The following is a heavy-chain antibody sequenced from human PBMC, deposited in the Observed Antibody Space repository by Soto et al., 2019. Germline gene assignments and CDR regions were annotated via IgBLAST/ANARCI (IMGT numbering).Heavy chain of an antibody. D-gene: IGHD3-10*01. CDR1: GFTFSTYG. CDR3: ARDRRDYYGSGSYSGFDP. Sequence: QVQLVESGGGVVQPGRSLRLSCAASGFTFSTYGMHWVRQAPGKGLEWVAVIGYDGSNKYYADSVKGRFTISRDNSKNTLYLQMNSLRAEDTAVYYCARDRRDYYGSGSYSGFDPWGQGTLVTVSS. CDR2: IGYDGSNK. J-gene: IGHJ5*02. V-gene: IGHV3-33*01.